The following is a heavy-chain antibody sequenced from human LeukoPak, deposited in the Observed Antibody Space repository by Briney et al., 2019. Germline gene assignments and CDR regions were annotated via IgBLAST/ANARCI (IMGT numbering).Heavy chain of an antibody. CDR1: GFTVSSNY. CDR2: IYSGGST. CDR3: ARITMIVVAPAFDI. D-gene: IGHD3-22*01. J-gene: IGHJ3*02. V-gene: IGHV3-66*01. Sequence: GGSLRLSCAASGFTVSSNYMSWVRQAPGKGLEWVSVIYSGGSTYYADSVKGRFTISRDNSKNTLYLQMNSLRAEDTAVYYCARITMIVVAPAFDIWGQGTMVTVSS.